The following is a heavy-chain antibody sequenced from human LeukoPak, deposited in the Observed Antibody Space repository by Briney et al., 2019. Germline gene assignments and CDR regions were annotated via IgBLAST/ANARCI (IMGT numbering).Heavy chain of an antibody. CDR3: ARVSGVLLDSSGAYFDY. Sequence: SVKVSCKASGGTFSSYAISWVRQAPGQGVEWMGGIIPIFGTANYAQKFQGRVTITTDESTSTAYMELSSLRSEDTAVYYCARVSGVLLDSSGAYFDYWGQGTLVTVSS. CDR2: IIPIFGTA. D-gene: IGHD3-22*01. CDR1: GGTFSSYA. V-gene: IGHV1-69*05. J-gene: IGHJ4*02.